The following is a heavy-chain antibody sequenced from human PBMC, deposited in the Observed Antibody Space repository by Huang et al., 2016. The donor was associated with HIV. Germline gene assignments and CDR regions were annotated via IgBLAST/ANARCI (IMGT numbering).Heavy chain of an antibody. V-gene: IGHV5-51*01. CDR1: GYRVTNYW. CDR2: IYPGYSDP. CDR3: ARRGFNTGSSPDS. Sequence: EVQLVQSGPEVKKPGESLTISCSVYGYRVTNYWIGWVGQRPGKGLEWMAIIYPGYSDPAYNPSFRGQVTISADKSINTAHLQWDSLKTSDSAIYYCARRGFNTGSSPDSWGQGTLVTVSS. D-gene: IGHD1-26*01. J-gene: IGHJ4*02.